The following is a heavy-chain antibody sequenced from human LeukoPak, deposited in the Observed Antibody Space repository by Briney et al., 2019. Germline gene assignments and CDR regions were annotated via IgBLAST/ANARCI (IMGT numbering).Heavy chain of an antibody. D-gene: IGHD6-19*01. CDR2: IYYSGST. Sequence: SETLSLTCTVSGGSISSYYWSWIRQPPGKGLEWIGYIYYSGSTNYNPSLKSRVTISVDTSKNQFSLKLSSVTAADTAVYYCARRRHRAVAGRGAWDVWGKGTTVTVSS. J-gene: IGHJ6*04. CDR1: GGSISSYY. V-gene: IGHV4-59*12. CDR3: ARRRHRAVAGRGAWDV.